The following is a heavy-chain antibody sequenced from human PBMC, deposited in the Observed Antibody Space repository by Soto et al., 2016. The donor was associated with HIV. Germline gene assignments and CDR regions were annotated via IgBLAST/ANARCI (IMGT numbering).Heavy chain of an antibody. CDR2: ISGNGGST. CDR1: GFTFDDYA. D-gene: IGHD1-26*01. Sequence: EVQLVESGGGVVQPGGPVRLSCAASGFTFDDYAMHWVRQAPGKGLEWVSLISGNGGSTYYADSVKGRFTISRDNSKNSLYLQMNSLRTEDTALYYCAKDISLLPVGPTRTYYFDYWGQGTLVTVSS. CDR3: AKDISLLPVGPTRTYYFDY. V-gene: IGHV3-43*02. J-gene: IGHJ4*02.